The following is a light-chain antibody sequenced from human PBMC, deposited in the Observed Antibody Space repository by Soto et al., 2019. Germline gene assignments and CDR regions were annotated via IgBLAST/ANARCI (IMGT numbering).Light chain of an antibody. Sequence: QSALTQPPSASESPGQSVTISCTGTSSDVGGYHYVSWYQHHPGRAPKLLIYEVEKRPSGVPDRFSGSKSGTSASLAIRGLRSEDEADYYSAAWDDSLSGPVFGGWTKLTVL. V-gene: IGLV2-8*01. CDR2: EVE. CDR1: SSDVGGYHY. J-gene: IGLJ2*01. CDR3: AAWDDSLSGPV.